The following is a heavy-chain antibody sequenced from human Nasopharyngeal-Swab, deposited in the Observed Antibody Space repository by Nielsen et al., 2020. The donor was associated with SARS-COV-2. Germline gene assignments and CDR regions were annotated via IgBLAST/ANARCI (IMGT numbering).Heavy chain of an antibody. Sequence: VRQAPGEGLGVGGEIYHSGSTNYNPSLKSRVTISVDNSKNQFSLSLSSVTAADTAVYYCASLLTYYDFWSGYLNYYYMDVWGKGTTVTVSS. D-gene: IGHD3-3*01. CDR3: ASLLTYYDFWSGYLNYYYMDV. J-gene: IGHJ6*03. V-gene: IGHV4-4*02. CDR2: IYHSGST.